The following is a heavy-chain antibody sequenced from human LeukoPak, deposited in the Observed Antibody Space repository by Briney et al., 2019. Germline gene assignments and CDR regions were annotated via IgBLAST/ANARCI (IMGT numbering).Heavy chain of an antibody. CDR1: GFTFSSYW. V-gene: IGHV3-7*01. D-gene: IGHD4-17*01. CDR3: ARDIRGMVTTRGFDY. CDR2: IKQDGSEK. Sequence: GGSLRLSCAASGFTFSSYWMSWVRQAPGKGLEWVANIKQDGSEKYYVDSVKGRFTISRDNAKNPLYLQMNSLRAEDTAVYYCARDIRGMVTTRGFDYWGQGTLVTVSS. J-gene: IGHJ4*02.